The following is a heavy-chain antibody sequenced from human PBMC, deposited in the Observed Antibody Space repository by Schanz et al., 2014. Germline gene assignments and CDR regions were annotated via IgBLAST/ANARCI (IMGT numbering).Heavy chain of an antibody. D-gene: IGHD2-2*01. Sequence: EVQLEESGGGLVQPGGSLRVSCAATGFTFSDYAMSWVRQAPGKGLEWVANINQDGSDKSYVDSVKGRFTISRDNSKNTLYLQMNSLSDEDTAMYYCAKRCSSTSCSHGAFDIWGQGTMVTVSS. CDR1: GFTFSDYA. CDR3: AKRCSSTSCSHGAFDI. CDR2: INQDGSDK. J-gene: IGHJ3*02. V-gene: IGHV3-7*01.